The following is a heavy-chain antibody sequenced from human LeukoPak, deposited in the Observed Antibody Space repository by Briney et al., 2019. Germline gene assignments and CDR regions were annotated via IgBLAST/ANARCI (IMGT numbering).Heavy chain of an antibody. J-gene: IGHJ3*02. V-gene: IGHV4-59*08. D-gene: IGHD6-13*01. CDR3: ARQSRRSKYSSSWYDAFDI. Sequence: SETLSLTCTVSGGSISSYYWSWIRQPPGKGLEWIGYIYYSGSTNYNPSLKSRVTISVDTSKNQFSLKLSSVTAADTAVYYCARQSRRSKYSSSWYDAFDIWGRGTMVTVSS. CDR2: IYYSGST. CDR1: GGSISSYY.